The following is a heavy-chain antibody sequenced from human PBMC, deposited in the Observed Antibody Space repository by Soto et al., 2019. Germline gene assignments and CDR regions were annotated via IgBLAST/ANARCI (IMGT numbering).Heavy chain of an antibody. CDR3: ARGAGYYYYYMDV. CDR2: ISSSSSTI. D-gene: IGHD3-10*01. J-gene: IGHJ6*03. V-gene: IGHV3-48*01. Sequence: EVQLVESGGGLVQPGGSLRLSCAASGFTFSRYNMNWVRQAPGKGLEWVSYISSSSSTIYYADSVKGRFTISRDNAKNSLYLQMNSLRAEDTAVYYCARGAGYYYYYMDVWGKGTTVTVSS. CDR1: GFTFSRYN.